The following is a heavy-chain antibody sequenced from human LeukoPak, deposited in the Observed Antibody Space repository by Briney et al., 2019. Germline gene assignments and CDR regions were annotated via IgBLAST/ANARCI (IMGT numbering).Heavy chain of an antibody. CDR1: GGSIKSYY. Sequence: SETLSLTCTVSGGSIKSYYWSWIRQPPGKGLEWIGYIYYSGSTNYTPSLKSRVTISVDTSKNQFSLKLSSVTATGTAVYYCARLDYYASGFFEYWGRGTLVTVSS. CDR3: ARLDYYASGFFEY. V-gene: IGHV4-59*08. D-gene: IGHD3-10*01. CDR2: IYYSGST. J-gene: IGHJ4*02.